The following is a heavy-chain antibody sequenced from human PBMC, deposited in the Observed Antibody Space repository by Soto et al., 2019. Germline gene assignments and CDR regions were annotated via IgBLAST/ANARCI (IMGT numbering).Heavy chain of an antibody. CDR1: GFTFSRYS. D-gene: IGHD3-22*01. J-gene: IGHJ4*02. CDR2: ISSGRTYT. CDR3: ATMGSGYYYDY. Sequence: EVQLVESGGGLVKPGGSLRLSCAASGFTFSRYSMNWVRQAPGKGLEWVSSISSGRTYTDYADSVKGRFTISGDNAKNSLYLQMNSPRAEDTAVYYCATMGSGYYYDYWGQGTLVTVSS. V-gene: IGHV3-21*01.